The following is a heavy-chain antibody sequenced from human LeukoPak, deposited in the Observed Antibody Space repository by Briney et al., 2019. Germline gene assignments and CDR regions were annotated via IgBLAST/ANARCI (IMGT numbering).Heavy chain of an antibody. V-gene: IGHV1-18*01. CDR2: ISAYNGNT. J-gene: IGHJ6*02. D-gene: IGHD6-13*01. CDR1: GYTFTSYG. CDR3: ARDINSEQQRVYYYYYGMDV. Sequence: GASVKVSCKASGYTFTSYGISWVRQAPGQGLEWMGWISAYNGNTNYAQKLQGRVTMTTDTSTSTAYMELRSLRSDDTAVYYCARDINSEQQRVYYYYYGMDVWGQGTTVTFSS.